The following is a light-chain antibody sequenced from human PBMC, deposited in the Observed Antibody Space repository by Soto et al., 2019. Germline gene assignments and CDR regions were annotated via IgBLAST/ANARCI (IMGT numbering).Light chain of an antibody. CDR3: QQYGSSPPYT. CDR2: GAS. CDR1: QSVSSSY. J-gene: IGKJ2*01. V-gene: IGKV3-20*01. Sequence: EIVLTQSPGTLSLSPGERATLSCRASQSVSSSYLAWYQQKPGQAPRLLIYGASTRATGIPDRFSGSGSGTDFTLTISRLEPEDFVVYYCQQYGSSPPYTFGQRTKLEIK.